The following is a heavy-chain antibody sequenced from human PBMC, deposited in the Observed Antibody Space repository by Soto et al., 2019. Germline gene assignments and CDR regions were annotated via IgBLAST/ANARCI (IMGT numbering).Heavy chain of an antibody. Sequence: QVQLMQSGTEVKKPGSSVKVSCKVSGGTFSRNAISWVRQAPGQGLEWMGGIIPILGTTTYAQKFQGRVTIVADDSTSTVYMELSSLRFEDTAVYYWSRDVRLDGRGYLQYWGQGTLVTVSS. D-gene: IGHD6-19*01. CDR2: IIPILGTT. CDR3: SRDVRLDGRGYLQY. J-gene: IGHJ1*01. V-gene: IGHV1-69*12. CDR1: GGTFSRNA.